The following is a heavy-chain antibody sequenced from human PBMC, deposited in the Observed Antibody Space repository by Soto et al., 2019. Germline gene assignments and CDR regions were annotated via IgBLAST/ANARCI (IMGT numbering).Heavy chain of an antibody. J-gene: IGHJ3*02. V-gene: IGHV3-23*01. CDR2: ILVDGRT. D-gene: IGHD2-8*02. CDR1: GFICSSYD. Sequence: LRLSCAASGFICSSYDMSWVRQAPGKGLEWVSTILVDGRTFYVDSVKGRFTISRDSSQNTVFLQMNSLTAGDTALYYCAKATATGGGAFDICGQGTMVTVSS. CDR3: AKATATGGGAFDI.